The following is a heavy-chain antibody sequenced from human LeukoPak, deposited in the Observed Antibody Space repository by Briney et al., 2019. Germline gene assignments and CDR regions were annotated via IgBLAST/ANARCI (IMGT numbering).Heavy chain of an antibody. J-gene: IGHJ4*02. Sequence: GGSLGLSCAASGFTFDDYAMHWVRQAPGKGLEWVSLISGDGGSTYYADSVKGRFTISRDNSKNSLYLQMNSLRTEDTALYYCAKDIGSSGYYYFDYWGQGTLVTVSS. CDR1: GFTFDDYA. CDR3: AKDIGSSGYYYFDY. V-gene: IGHV3-43*02. CDR2: ISGDGGST. D-gene: IGHD3-22*01.